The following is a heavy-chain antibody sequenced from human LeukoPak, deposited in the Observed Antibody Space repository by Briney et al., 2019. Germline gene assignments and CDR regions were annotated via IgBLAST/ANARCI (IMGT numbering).Heavy chain of an antibody. V-gene: IGHV4-59*02. D-gene: IGHD4-17*01. CDR1: GGSVSSYY. CDR2: IYYSGST. J-gene: IGHJ4*02. CDR3: ARGYGGFDY. Sequence: SETLSLTCTVSGGSVSSYYWSWIRQPPGKGLEWIGYIYYSGSTDSNPSLKSRVTISVDTSKNQFSLKLSSVTAADTAVYYCARGYGGFDYWGQGTLVTVSS.